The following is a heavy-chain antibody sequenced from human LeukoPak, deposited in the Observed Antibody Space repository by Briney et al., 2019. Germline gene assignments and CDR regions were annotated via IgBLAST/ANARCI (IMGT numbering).Heavy chain of an antibody. CDR3: ARDLDYYDSSGSHRRRNYFDY. J-gene: IGHJ4*02. V-gene: IGHV3-53*01. D-gene: IGHD3-22*01. Sequence: GGSLRLSCAASGFTVSSSYMSWVRRAPGKGLEWVSIIHSDGSTYYADSVKGRFTISRDTSKNTLYPQMNSLRGEDTAMYYCARDLDYYDSSGSHRRRNYFDYWGQGTLVTVSS. CDR1: GFTVSSSY. CDR2: IHSDGST.